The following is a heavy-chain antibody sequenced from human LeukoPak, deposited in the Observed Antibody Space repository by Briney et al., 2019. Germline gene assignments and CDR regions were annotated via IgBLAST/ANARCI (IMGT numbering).Heavy chain of an antibody. J-gene: IGHJ4*02. CDR3: TRYNNDHFDY. D-gene: IGHD1-14*01. Sequence: GRSLRLSCAGTGFTFGGYGMHWLRQTPGKGLEWVAVIAYDGSRAFYADSVKGRFTISRDNSKNTMSVQMDDLRAEDTAVYYCTRYNNDHFDYWGQGTLVTVSS. CDR2: IAYDGSRA. V-gene: IGHV3-33*01. CDR1: GFTFGGYG.